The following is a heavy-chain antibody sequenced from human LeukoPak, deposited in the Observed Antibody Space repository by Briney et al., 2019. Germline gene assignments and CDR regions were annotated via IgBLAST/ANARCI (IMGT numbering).Heavy chain of an antibody. D-gene: IGHD6-13*01. CDR1: GYSFTNYW. V-gene: IGHV5-51*01. CDR2: IYPGDSET. J-gene: IGHJ3*02. CDR3: ARRIVAAGNDAFDI. Sequence: GESLKISCKGSGYSFTNYWIGWVRQMPGKGLEWMGIIYPGDSETRYSPSFQGQATISADKSISTAYLLWSSLKASDTAMYYCARRIVAAGNDAFDIWGQGTMVTVSS.